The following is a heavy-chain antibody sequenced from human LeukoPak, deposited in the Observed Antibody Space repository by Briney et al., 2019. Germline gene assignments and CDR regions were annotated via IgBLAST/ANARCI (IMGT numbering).Heavy chain of an antibody. Sequence: GGSLRLSCAASGFTFSSYGMHWVRQAPGKGLEWVAFIRYDGSNKYYADSVKGRFTISRDNSKNTLYLQMNSLRAEDTAVYYCAKEPNSRNYYYYYMDVWGKGTTVTVSS. CDR1: GFTFSSYG. CDR2: IRYDGSNK. CDR3: AKEPNSRNYYYYYMDV. D-gene: IGHD6-13*01. J-gene: IGHJ6*03. V-gene: IGHV3-30*02.